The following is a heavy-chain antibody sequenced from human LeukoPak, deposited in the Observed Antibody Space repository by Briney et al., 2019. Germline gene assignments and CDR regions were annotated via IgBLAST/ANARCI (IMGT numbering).Heavy chain of an antibody. CDR3: ARGLVGTTGEQNWYDP. CDR2: VHTSGST. CDR1: GGSISNYY. J-gene: IGHJ5*02. D-gene: IGHD1-26*01. V-gene: IGHV4-4*07. Sequence: PSETLSLTCTVSGGSISNYYWSWIRQPAGKGLEWIGRVHTSGSTNYNPSLKSRVTISVDNSKNQFSLKLSSVTAADTAIYYGARGLVGTTGEQNWYDPWGEGTLVTVSS.